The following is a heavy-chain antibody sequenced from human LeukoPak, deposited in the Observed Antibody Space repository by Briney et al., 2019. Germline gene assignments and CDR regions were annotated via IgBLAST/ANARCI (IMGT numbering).Heavy chain of an antibody. V-gene: IGHV3-48*03. Sequence: PGGSLRLSCAASGFTFSSYEMNWVRQAPGKGLEWVSYISSSGSTIYYADSVKGRLTISRDNAKNSLYLQMNSLRVEDTAVYYCARSAGTWFDPWGQGTLVTVSS. CDR1: GFTFSSYE. CDR3: ARSAGTWFDP. CDR2: ISSSGSTI. D-gene: IGHD1-1*01. J-gene: IGHJ5*02.